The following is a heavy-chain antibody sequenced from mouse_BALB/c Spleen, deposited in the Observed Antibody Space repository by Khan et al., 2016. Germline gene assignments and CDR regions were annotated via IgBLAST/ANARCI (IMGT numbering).Heavy chain of an antibody. D-gene: IGHD2-12*01. CDR2: IFPGHVNT. CDR1: GYTFTNYY. V-gene: IGHV1S56*01. J-gene: IGHJ3*01. CDR3: ARHDSYSWCVD. Sequence: QVQLQQPGPELVKPGTSVRLSCKAAGYTFTNYYIHWLKQGPGQGLEWIGWIFPGHVNTKFNETFKGKATLTVDKSSTTVYLNLSSLTSEDSAVYFCARHDSYSWCVDWGQGTLVTVAA.